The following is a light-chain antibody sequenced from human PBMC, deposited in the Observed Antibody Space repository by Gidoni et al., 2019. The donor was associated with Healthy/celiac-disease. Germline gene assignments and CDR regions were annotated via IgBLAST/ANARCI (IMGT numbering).Light chain of an antibody. J-gene: IGKJ1*01. V-gene: IGKV3-15*01. CDR2: GAS. Sequence: EIVMTPSPATLSVSPGESATLSCRASQSVSSTLAWYQQKPGQAPRLLIYGASTRATGIPARFSGSGSGTEFTLTISSLQSEDFAVYYCQQYNNWPPWTFGQGTKVEIK. CDR3: QQYNNWPPWT. CDR1: QSVSST.